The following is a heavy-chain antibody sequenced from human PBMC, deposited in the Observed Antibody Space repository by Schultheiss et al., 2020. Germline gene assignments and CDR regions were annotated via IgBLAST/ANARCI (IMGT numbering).Heavy chain of an antibody. CDR3: ARATANIAVAGRTYWYFDL. D-gene: IGHD6-19*01. Sequence: SETLSLTCTVSGGTISSSSYYWGRIRQPPGKGLEWIGSIFHSGSTYYTPSLRSRVTISVDTSKNQFSLKLSSVTAADTAVYYCARATANIAVAGRTYWYFDLWGRGTLVTVSS. CDR2: IFHSGST. V-gene: IGHV4-39*07. CDR1: GGTISSSSYY. J-gene: IGHJ2*01.